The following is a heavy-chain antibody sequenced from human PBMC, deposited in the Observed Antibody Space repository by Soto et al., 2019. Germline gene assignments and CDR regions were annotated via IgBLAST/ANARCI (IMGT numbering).Heavy chain of an antibody. J-gene: IGHJ4*02. Sequence: GGSLRLSCAASGFTFSSFSMNWVRQAPGKGLEWVALISYDSNYIYYADSLKGRFTISRDNDKNSVYLQMDSLKTEDTALYYCVRERGWQLYFDYWGQGAQVTVSS. CDR1: GFTFSSFS. CDR3: VRERGWQLYFDY. D-gene: IGHD1-1*01. CDR2: ISYDSNYI. V-gene: IGHV3-21*01.